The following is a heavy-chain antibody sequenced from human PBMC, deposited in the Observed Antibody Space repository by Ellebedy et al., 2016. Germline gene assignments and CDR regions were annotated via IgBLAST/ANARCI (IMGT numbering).Heavy chain of an antibody. CDR1: GFTFSNYA. CDR2: IATDGGNK. V-gene: IGHV3-30*04. J-gene: IGHJ5*02. CDR3: ARGWRLNWFDP. Sequence: GGSLRLSCAASGFTFSNYAMHWVRQAPGKGLQWLTIIATDGGNKYYADSVEGRFTISRDNSKNTLYLEMNSLTTDDTAVYYCARGWRLNWFDPWGQGTLVTVSS. D-gene: IGHD6-19*01.